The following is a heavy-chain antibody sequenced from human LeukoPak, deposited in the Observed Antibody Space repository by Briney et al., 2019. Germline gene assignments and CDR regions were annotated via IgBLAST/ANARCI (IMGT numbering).Heavy chain of an antibody. CDR2: IYYSGST. V-gene: IGHV4-59*01. J-gene: IGHJ4*02. D-gene: IGHD4-17*01. Sequence: SETLSLTCTVSGGSISSYYWSWIRQPPGKGLEWIGYIYYSGSTNYNPSLKSRVTISVDTSKNQFSLKLSSVTAADTAVYYCAREGYGDYGGGYFDYWGQGTLVTVSS. CDR1: GGSISSYY. CDR3: AREGYGDYGGGYFDY.